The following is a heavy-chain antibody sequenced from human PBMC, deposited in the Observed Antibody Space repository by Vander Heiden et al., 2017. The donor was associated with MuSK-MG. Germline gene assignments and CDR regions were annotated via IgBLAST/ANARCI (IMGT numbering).Heavy chain of an antibody. CDR3: TIDYDDSSGYPNGDY. V-gene: IGHV3-49*04. D-gene: IGHD3-22*01. CDR1: GVTFGDYA. CDR2: IRSKAYGGTT. J-gene: IGHJ4*02. Sequence: EVQLVESGGGLVQPGRSLRLSCTASGVTFGDYAMSWVRQAPGKGLEWVGFIRSKAYGGTTEYAASGKGRFTISRDDSKSIAYMQMNSLNTEDTAVYYCTIDYDDSSGYPNGDYWGQGTMVTVYS.